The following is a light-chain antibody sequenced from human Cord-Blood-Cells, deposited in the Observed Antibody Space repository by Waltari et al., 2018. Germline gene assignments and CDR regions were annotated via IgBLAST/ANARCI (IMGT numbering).Light chain of an antibody. CDR3: QQRSNWPPIT. V-gene: IGKV3-11*01. Sequence: EIVLTQSPATLSLSPGARATLSCRASQSVSSSLAWYQQKPGQAPRLLIYDASNRATGIPARFSGSGSGTDFTLTSSSLEPEDFAVDYCQQRSNWPPITFGQGTRLEIK. J-gene: IGKJ5*01. CDR1: QSVSSS. CDR2: DAS.